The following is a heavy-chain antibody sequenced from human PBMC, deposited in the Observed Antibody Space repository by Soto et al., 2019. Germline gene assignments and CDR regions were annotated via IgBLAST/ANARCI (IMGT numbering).Heavy chain of an antibody. D-gene: IGHD3-9*01. CDR2: INHSGST. CDR3: ARGPGLLRYFDWLPPNFDY. V-gene: IGHV4-34*01. CDR1: GGSFSGYY. J-gene: IGHJ4*02. Sequence: SETLSLTCAVYGGSFSGYYWSWIHQPPGKXLEWIGEINHSGSTNYNPSLKSRVTISVDTSKNQFSLKLSSVTAADTAVYYCARGPGLLRYFDWLPPNFDYWGQGSLVTVSS.